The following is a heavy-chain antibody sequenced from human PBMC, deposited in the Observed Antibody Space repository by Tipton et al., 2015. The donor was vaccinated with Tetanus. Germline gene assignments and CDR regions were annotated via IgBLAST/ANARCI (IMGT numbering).Heavy chain of an antibody. CDR3: ARGGSYSYGPRGFDL. J-gene: IGHJ2*01. Sequence: TLSLTCTVSGVSISGYYWSWIRQPAGKGLEWIGRVDRSGTTTYNPSLKSRVTISVDTPKNQFSLKLTSLTVADTAVYYCARGGSYSYGPRGFDLWGRGTLVTVSS. D-gene: IGHD5-18*01. CDR1: GVSISGYY. CDR2: VDRSGTT. V-gene: IGHV4-4*07.